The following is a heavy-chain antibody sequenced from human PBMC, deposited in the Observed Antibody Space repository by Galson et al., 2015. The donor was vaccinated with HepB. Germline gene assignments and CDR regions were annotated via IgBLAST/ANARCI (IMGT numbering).Heavy chain of an antibody. CDR2: IIAILHIT. V-gene: IGHV1-69*10. CDR3: AKKADQGNNGYFNY. Sequence: SVRLSCAASGLIFSNYAISWVRQAPGKGLEWVSGIIAILHITYYAHTFKGRVTITTDKSPSTPYLDLNSLRAEDTAVYFCAKKADQGNNGYFNYWGQG. CDR1: GLIFSNYA. J-gene: IGHJ4*02. D-gene: IGHD1-14*01.